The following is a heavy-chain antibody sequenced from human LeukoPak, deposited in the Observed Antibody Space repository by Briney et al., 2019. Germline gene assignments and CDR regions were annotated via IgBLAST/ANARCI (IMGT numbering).Heavy chain of an antibody. J-gene: IGHJ6*03. CDR1: GGSISSGSYY. D-gene: IGHD3-22*01. CDR2: VFASGST. V-gene: IGHV4-61*02. CDR3: ARSRRSYFYDSRGFYPYYYYYMDV. Sequence: SETLSLTCTVSGGSISSGSYYWSWIRQPAGKGPEWIGRVFASGSTNYNPSLKSRLTISIDTSKNQLSLKLRSVTAADTAVYYCARSRRSYFYDSRGFYPYYYYYMDVWGKGTTVTVSS.